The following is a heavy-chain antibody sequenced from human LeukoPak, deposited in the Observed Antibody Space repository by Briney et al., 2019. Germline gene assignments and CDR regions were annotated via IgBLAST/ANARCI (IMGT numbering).Heavy chain of an antibody. CDR1: GFTFSSYT. Sequence: GGSLRLSCAASGFTFSSYTMNWVRQAPGKGLEWVSSFSRSGPYIYYADSVKGRFTISRDNAKNSLYLQMNSLRAEDTAVYHCARVSAAMTHWHFDLWGRGTLVTVSS. V-gene: IGHV3-21*01. CDR2: FSRSGPYI. CDR3: ARVSAAMTHWHFDL. D-gene: IGHD2-2*01. J-gene: IGHJ2*01.